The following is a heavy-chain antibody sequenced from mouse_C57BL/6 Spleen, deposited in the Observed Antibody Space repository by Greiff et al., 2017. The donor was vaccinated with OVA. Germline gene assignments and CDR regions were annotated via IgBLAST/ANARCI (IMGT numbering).Heavy chain of an antibody. V-gene: IGHV1-9*01. CDR3: ATQEIQLTGTSWYFDY. J-gene: IGHJ2*01. D-gene: IGHD4-1*01. Sequence: QVQLQQSGAELMKPGASVKLSCKATGYTFTGYWIEWVKQRPGHGLEWIGEILPGSGSTNYNEKFKGKATFTADTSSNTAYMQLSSLTTEDSAIYYCATQEIQLTGTSWYFDYWGQGTTLTVSS. CDR2: ILPGSGST. CDR1: GYTFTGYW.